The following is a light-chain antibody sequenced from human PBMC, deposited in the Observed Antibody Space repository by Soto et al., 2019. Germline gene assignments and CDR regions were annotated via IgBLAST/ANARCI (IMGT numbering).Light chain of an antibody. CDR1: QSISSW. CDR3: QQYNSYPYT. V-gene: IGKV1-5*01. J-gene: IGKJ2*01. CDR2: DAS. Sequence: DIQMTQSPSTLSASVGDRVTITCRASQSISSWLAWYQDKPGKASKLLICDASSLETGVPSRFSGSGSGTEFTLTISSRQPDDFATYYCQQYNSYPYTFGQGTKLEIK.